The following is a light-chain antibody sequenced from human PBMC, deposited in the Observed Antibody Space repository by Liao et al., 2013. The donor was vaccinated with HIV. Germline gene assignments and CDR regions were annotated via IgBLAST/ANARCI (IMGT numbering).Light chain of an antibody. J-gene: IGLJ3*02. CDR1: KLGDKY. CDR3: QTWDKYTYWV. Sequence: SYELTQSPSVSVSPGQTATITCSGDKLGDKYGCWYQQKPGQSPIAVIYQDTKRPSGIPARFSASNSGNTATLTISGAQAMDEADYYCQTWDKYTYWVFGGGTKLTVL. CDR2: QDT. V-gene: IGLV3-1*01.